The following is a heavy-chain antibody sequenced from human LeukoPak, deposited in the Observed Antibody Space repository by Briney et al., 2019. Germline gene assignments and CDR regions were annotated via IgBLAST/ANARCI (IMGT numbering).Heavy chain of an antibody. CDR3: AREYDVDGSGNGARDV. Sequence: ASVKVSCKASGYTFTSYDINWVRQAPGQGLEWMGWMNPNSGNTGYAQKFQGRVTMTRNTSISTAYMELSSLRSEDTAVYYCAREYDVDGSGNGARDVWGQGTTVTVSS. CDR2: MNPNSGNT. CDR1: GYTFTSYD. D-gene: IGHD3-10*01. V-gene: IGHV1-8*01. J-gene: IGHJ6*02.